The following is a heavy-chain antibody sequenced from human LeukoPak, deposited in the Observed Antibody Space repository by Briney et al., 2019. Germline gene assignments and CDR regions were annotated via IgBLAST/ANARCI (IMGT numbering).Heavy chain of an antibody. D-gene: IGHD1-26*01. Sequence: SGTLSLTCAVSGGSISSSNWWSWVRQPPGKGLEWIGEIYHSGSTNYNPSLKSRVTISVDTSKNQFSLKLSSVTAADTAVYYCARHEAPWGELPLFDYWGQGTLVTVSS. CDR1: GGSISSSNW. CDR2: IYHSGST. CDR3: ARHEAPWGELPLFDY. J-gene: IGHJ4*02. V-gene: IGHV4-4*02.